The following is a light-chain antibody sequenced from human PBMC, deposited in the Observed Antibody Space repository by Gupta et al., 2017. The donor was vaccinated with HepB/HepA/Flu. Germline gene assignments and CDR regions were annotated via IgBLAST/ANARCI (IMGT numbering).Light chain of an antibody. CDR1: QSISSY. J-gene: IGKJ1*01. CDR2: AAS. V-gene: IGKV1-39*01. CDR3: QQSYSTPWT. Sequence: DTELTRSPSSVSAYVGDRVTIICRASQSISSYLNWYQQKPGKAPKLLIYAASSLQSGVPSRFSGSGSGTDFTLTISSLQPEDFATYYCQQSYSTPWTFGQGTKVEIK.